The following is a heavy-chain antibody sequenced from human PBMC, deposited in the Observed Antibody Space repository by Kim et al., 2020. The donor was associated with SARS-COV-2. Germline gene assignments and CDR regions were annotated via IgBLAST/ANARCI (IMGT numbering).Heavy chain of an antibody. J-gene: IGHJ4*02. Sequence: SGSTTYHPSLKSRVTISVDTSKNQFSLKLSSVTAADTAVYSCARSVTHDYWGQGTLVTVSS. CDR3: ARSVTHDY. D-gene: IGHD4-4*01. V-gene: IGHV4-59*01. CDR2: SGST.